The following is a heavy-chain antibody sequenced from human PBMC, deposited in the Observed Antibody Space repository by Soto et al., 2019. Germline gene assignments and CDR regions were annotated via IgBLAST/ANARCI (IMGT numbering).Heavy chain of an antibody. V-gene: IGHV4-34*01. CDR1: CGSFSGYY. CDR3: ARGITMILAVQGDAPDNYYFDS. D-gene: IGHD3-22*01. J-gene: IGHJ4*02. CDR2: INHSGST. Sequence: SETLALTCAVYCGSFSGYYLTWIREPPGPGLGWIGEINHSGSTNQNPSLKSRVTISVDTSKIQFSLKLKSVTAADTAVYYCARGITMILAVQGDAPDNYYFDSWGQGTLVTVSS.